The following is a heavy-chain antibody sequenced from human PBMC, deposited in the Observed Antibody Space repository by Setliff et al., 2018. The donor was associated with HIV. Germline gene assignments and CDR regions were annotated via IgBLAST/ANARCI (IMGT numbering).Heavy chain of an antibody. V-gene: IGHV4-31*01. D-gene: IGHD3-10*01. CDR2: VDFGFRR. Sequence: PSETLSLTCTVSGGSITSGGYNWIWIRQHPEKGLEWIGYVDFGFRRYYNPSLKSQVIISVYTPKNPFSLTFNSVTAADTAVYYCATDRGGRYLDYWGQGAPVTVSS. J-gene: IGHJ4*02. CDR3: ATDRGGRYLDY. CDR1: GGSITSGGYN.